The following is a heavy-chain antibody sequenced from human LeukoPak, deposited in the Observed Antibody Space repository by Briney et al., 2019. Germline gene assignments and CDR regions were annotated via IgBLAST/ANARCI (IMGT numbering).Heavy chain of an antibody. CDR3: ARGYASGTYYSDY. V-gene: IGHV3-23*01. D-gene: IGHD3-10*01. Sequence: GGSLRHSCAASGFTFSDYAMSWVRQAPGKGLEWVSAISGSGGNTYYADSVRGRFTISRDKSKNTLFLQMNSLRAEDTAVYYCARGYASGTYYSDYWGQGTLVTVSS. CDR2: ISGSGGNT. CDR1: GFTFSDYA. J-gene: IGHJ4*02.